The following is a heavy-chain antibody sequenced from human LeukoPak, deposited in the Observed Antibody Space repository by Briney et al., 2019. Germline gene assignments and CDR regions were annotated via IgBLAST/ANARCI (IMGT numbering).Heavy chain of an antibody. CDR3: ARVWKSYDFWSGYYTGWFDP. D-gene: IGHD3-3*01. Sequence: GGSLRLSCAASGFTFSDYYMSWIRQAPGKGLEWVSYISSSGSTIYYADSVKGRFTISRDNATNSLYLQMNSLTAADTAVYYCARVWKSYDFWSGYYTGWFDPWGQGTLVTVSS. J-gene: IGHJ5*02. CDR1: GFTFSDYY. V-gene: IGHV3-11*01. CDR2: ISSSGSTI.